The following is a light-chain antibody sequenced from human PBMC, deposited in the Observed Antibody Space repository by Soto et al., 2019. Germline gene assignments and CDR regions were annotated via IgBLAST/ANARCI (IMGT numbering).Light chain of an antibody. CDR2: GVS. J-gene: IGKJ4*01. Sequence: EIVLTQSPGTLSLSPGERASLSCRASQSVSNSHLAWHQQKPGQAPRLLICGVSSRAAGIPDRFSGSGSGTDFTLTISRLEPEDYAVYYCQQYDKSPLTFGGGTKVEIK. V-gene: IGKV3-20*01. CDR3: QQYDKSPLT. CDR1: QSVSNSH.